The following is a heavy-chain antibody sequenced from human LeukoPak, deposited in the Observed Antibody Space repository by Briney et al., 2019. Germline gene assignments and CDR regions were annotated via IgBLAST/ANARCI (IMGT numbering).Heavy chain of an antibody. Sequence: SETPSLTCAVYGGSFSGYYWSWIRQPPGKGLEWIGEINHSGSTNYNPSLKGRVTISVDTSKNQFSLKLSSVTAADTAVYYCAREIEMYYYDSSGYRWFDPWGQGTLVTVSS. D-gene: IGHD3-22*01. CDR1: GGSFSGYY. J-gene: IGHJ5*02. CDR2: INHSGST. CDR3: AREIEMYYYDSSGYRWFDP. V-gene: IGHV4-34*01.